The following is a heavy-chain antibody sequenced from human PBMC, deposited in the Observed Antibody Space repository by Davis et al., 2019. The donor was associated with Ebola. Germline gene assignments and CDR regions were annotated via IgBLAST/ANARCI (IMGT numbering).Heavy chain of an antibody. D-gene: IGHD4-17*01. CDR3: ARVDDYGDCDY. V-gene: IGHV3-21*01. CDR1: GFTFSSYS. J-gene: IGHJ4*02. Sequence: GESLKISCAASGFTFSSYSMNWVRQAPGKGLEWVSSISSSSSYIYYADSVKGRFTISRDNAKNSLYLQMNSLRAEDTAVYYCARVDDYGDCDYWGQGTLVTVSS. CDR2: ISSSSSYI.